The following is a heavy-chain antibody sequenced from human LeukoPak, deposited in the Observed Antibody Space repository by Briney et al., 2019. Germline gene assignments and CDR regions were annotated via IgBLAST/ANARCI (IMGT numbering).Heavy chain of an antibody. Sequence: ASVKVSCKASGYTFTGHYVYWVRQAPGQGLEWMGWINPNSGDTNYAQKFQGRVTMTRDTSISTAYMELSSLRSDDTAMYYCARMWSTATSGWNWFDPWGQGTLVTVSS. CDR3: ARMWSTATSGWNWFDP. J-gene: IGHJ5*02. CDR1: GYTFTGHY. V-gene: IGHV1-2*02. D-gene: IGHD6-13*01. CDR2: INPNSGDT.